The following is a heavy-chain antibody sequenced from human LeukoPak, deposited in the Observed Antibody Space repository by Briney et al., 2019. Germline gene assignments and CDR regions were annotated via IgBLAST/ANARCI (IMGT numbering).Heavy chain of an antibody. CDR1: GFNFGTYA. J-gene: IGHJ6*02. CDR2: ISGSAGST. V-gene: IGHV3-23*01. Sequence: GGSLRLSCAASGFNFGTYAMNWVRQAPGKGLEWVSSISGSAGSTYYADSVKGRFTLSRDNSKNTLSLQMNSLRADDTAVYYCARDGEPRYWGSGYYYGMGVWGQGATVTVSS. D-gene: IGHD7-27*01. CDR3: ARDGEPRYWGSGYYYGMGV.